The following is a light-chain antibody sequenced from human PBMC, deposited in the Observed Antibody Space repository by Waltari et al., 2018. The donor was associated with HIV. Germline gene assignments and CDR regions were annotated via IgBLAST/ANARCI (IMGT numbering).Light chain of an antibody. J-gene: IGKJ1*01. CDR1: QSVSSY. CDR2: DAS. V-gene: IGKV3-20*01. CDR3: QQYGSSPWT. Sequence: EIVMLQSPATLSVSPGERATLSCRASQSVSSYLAWYQQKPGQAPRLLIYDASNRASGIPARFSGSGSGTDFTLTISRLEPEDFAVYYCQQYGSSPWTFGQGTKVEIK.